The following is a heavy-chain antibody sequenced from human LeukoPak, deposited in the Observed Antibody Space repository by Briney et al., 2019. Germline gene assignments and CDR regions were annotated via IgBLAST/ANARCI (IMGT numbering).Heavy chain of an antibody. CDR2: ISDDGSNK. Sequence: GGSLRLSCVASGFTFRSYGIHWVRQAPGKGLEWAALISDDGSNKDYADSVNGRFTISRDNSKNTLYLQMNSLRAEDTAVYHCARDRGAGRNGLDNWGQGTLVTVSS. CDR1: GFTFRSYG. J-gene: IGHJ4*02. D-gene: IGHD3-10*01. CDR3: ARDRGAGRNGLDN. V-gene: IGHV3-30*03.